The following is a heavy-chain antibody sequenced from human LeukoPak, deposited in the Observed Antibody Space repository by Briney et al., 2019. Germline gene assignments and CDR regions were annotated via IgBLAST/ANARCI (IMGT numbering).Heavy chain of an antibody. CDR1: GFTFSSYG. CDR3: ARDQSFSGSYFGYFDY. J-gene: IGHJ4*02. CDR2: IWYDGSNK. Sequence: GGSLRLSCAASGFTFSSYGMHWVRQAPGKGLEWVAVIWYDGSNKYYADSVKGRFTISRDNSKNTLYLQMNSLRAEDTAVYYCARDQSFSGSYFGYFDYWGQGTLVTVSS. D-gene: IGHD1-26*01. V-gene: IGHV3-33*01.